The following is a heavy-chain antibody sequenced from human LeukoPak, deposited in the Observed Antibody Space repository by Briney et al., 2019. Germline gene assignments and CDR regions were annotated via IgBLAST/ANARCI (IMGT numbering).Heavy chain of an antibody. CDR2: IYYSGST. D-gene: IGHD4-23*01. V-gene: IGHV4-39*01. CDR3: ARLRGLRWLSRYFDL. CDR1: GDSISSSSSY. Sequence: PSETLSLTCTVSGDSISSSSSYWGWIRQPPGEGLEWIGSIYYSGSTYYNTSLKSRVTISVDTSKNQFSLKLSSVTAADTAVYYCARLRGLRWLSRYFDLWGRGTLVTVSS. J-gene: IGHJ2*01.